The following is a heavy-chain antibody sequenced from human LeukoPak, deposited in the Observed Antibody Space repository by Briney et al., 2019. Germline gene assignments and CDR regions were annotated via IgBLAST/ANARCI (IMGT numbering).Heavy chain of an antibody. CDR3: AKGDYYDSSGYDH. CDR2: ISGSGGST. V-gene: IGHV3-23*01. J-gene: IGHJ4*02. CDR1: GFTFSSYA. D-gene: IGHD3-22*01. Sequence: GGSLRLSCAASGFTFSSYAMSWVRQAPGKGLEWVSAISGSGGSTYYADSVKGRFTISRDNSKNTLYLQMNSLRAEDTAAYYCAKGDYYDSSGYDHWGQGTLVTVSS.